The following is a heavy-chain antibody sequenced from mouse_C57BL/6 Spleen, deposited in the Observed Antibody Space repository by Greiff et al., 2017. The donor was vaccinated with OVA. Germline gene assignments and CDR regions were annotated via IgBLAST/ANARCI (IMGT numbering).Heavy chain of an antibody. CDR1: GYTFTSYW. Sequence: QVQLQQPGTELVKPGASVKLSCKASGYTFTSYWMHWVKQRPGQGLEWIGNINPSNGGTNYNEKFKSKATLTVDKSSSTAYMQLSSLTSEDSAVYDCARPTTVVGDWYFDVWGTGTTVTVSS. D-gene: IGHD1-1*01. V-gene: IGHV1-53*01. J-gene: IGHJ1*03. CDR3: ARPTTVVGDWYFDV. CDR2: INPSNGGT.